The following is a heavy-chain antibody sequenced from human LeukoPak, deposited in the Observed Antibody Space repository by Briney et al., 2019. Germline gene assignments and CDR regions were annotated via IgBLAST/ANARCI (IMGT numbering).Heavy chain of an antibody. Sequence: SETLSLTCTVSGGSISSYYWSWIRQPPGKGLEWIGYIYYSGSTNYNPSLKSRVTISVDTSKNQFSLKLSSVTAADTAVYYCARGRGTPYYYYGMDVWGQGTTVTVSS. CDR1: GGSISSYY. CDR2: IYYSGST. J-gene: IGHJ6*02. V-gene: IGHV4-59*12. CDR3: ARGRGTPYYYYGMDV.